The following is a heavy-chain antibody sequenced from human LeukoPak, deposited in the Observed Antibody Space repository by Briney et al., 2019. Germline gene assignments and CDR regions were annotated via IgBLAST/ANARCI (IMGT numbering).Heavy chain of an antibody. V-gene: IGHV3-30*02. D-gene: IGHD2-21*02. J-gene: IGHJ3*02. CDR2: IQFDGSEK. CDR3: ARRNGCGGDCTYAFDI. Sequence: GGSLRLSCAASGLTFSTYGMHWVRQAPGKGLEWVAFIQFDGSEKFYADSVKGRFTISRDNSKNTLYLQMNSLRAEDTAVYYCARRNGCGGDCTYAFDIWGQGTMVTVSS. CDR1: GLTFSTYG.